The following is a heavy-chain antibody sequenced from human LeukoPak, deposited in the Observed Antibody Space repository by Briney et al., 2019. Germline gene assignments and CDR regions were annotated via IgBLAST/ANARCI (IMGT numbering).Heavy chain of an antibody. CDR1: GVSISSSNSY. CDR2: IYYSGNT. J-gene: IGHJ4*02. CDR3: ARQTGSGLFILP. V-gene: IGHV4-39*01. Sequence: SETLSLTCTVSGVSISSSNSYWGWIRQPPGKGLEWIGSIYYSGNTYYNASLKSQVSISIDTSKNQSSLKLTSMTAADTAVYYCARQTGSGLFILPGGQGTLVTVSS. D-gene: IGHD3/OR15-3a*01.